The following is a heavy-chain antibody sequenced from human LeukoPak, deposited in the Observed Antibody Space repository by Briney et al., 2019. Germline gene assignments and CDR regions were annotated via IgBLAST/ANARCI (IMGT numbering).Heavy chain of an antibody. Sequence: PGRSLRLSRAASGFTFSSYGMHWVRQAPSTGLEWVAVIWYDGSNKYYADSVKGRFTISRDNSKNTLYLQMNSLRAEDTAVYYCARGQQLVRQKYYYYYGMDVWGKGTTVTVSS. CDR3: ARGQQLVRQKYYYYYGMDV. J-gene: IGHJ6*04. CDR2: IWYDGSNK. V-gene: IGHV3-33*01. CDR1: GFTFSSYG. D-gene: IGHD6-13*01.